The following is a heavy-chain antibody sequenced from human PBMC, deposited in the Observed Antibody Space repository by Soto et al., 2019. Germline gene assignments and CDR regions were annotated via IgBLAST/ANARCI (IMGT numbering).Heavy chain of an antibody. Sequence: ASVKVSCQASGYTFTGYYMHWVRQAPGQGLERMGWIKPNSGGTNYTQKFQCRVTMTRDTSISTAYMEVSRLRSDDTAVYYCARAGEGYCSGGSCYFYAFDIWGQGTMVTVSS. CDR1: GYTFTGYY. D-gene: IGHD2-15*01. V-gene: IGHV1-2*02. CDR3: ARAGEGYCSGGSCYFYAFDI. CDR2: IKPNSGGT. J-gene: IGHJ3*02.